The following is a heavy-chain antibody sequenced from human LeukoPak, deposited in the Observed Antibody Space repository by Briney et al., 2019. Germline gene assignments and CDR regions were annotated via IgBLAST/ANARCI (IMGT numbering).Heavy chain of an antibody. Sequence: GGSLRLSCAASGFSVSSNYMSWVRQAPGKGLEWVSVIYSGSTTFYADSVKGRFTISRHNSKNILYLQMNSLRAEDTAVYYCARDGPSIAAAGNNYFDYWGQGTLVTVSS. CDR1: GFSVSSNY. J-gene: IGHJ4*02. CDR3: ARDGPSIAAAGNNYFDY. D-gene: IGHD6-13*01. V-gene: IGHV3-53*04. CDR2: IYSGSTT.